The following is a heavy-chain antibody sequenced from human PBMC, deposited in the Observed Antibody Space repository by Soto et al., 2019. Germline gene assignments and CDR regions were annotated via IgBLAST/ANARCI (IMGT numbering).Heavy chain of an antibody. Sequence: ASVKVSCKASGYTFTIYAIHWVRQAPGQRLEWMGWIDAGNGDTKYSQKFQGRVTITRDTSASTAYMELSRLRSEDTAVYYCAREGRYGDYLDYWGQGTLVTVSS. J-gene: IGHJ4*02. CDR2: IDAGNGDT. V-gene: IGHV1-3*01. D-gene: IGHD4-17*01. CDR1: GYTFTIYA. CDR3: AREGRYGDYLDY.